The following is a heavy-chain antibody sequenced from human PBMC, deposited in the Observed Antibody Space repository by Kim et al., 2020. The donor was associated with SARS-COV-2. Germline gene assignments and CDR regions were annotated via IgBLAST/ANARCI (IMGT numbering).Heavy chain of an antibody. D-gene: IGHD6-13*01. CDR3: ARTKPSSSGYNHYYYYYYGMDV. CDR1: GFTFSSYG. CDR2: ISYDGSNK. J-gene: IGHJ6*02. V-gene: IGHV3-33*05. Sequence: GGSLRLSCAASGFTFSSYGMHWVRQAPGKGLEWVAVISYDGSNKYYADSVKGRFTISRDNSKNTLYLQMNSLRAEDTAVYYCARTKPSSSGYNHYYYYYYGMDVWGQGTTVTVSS.